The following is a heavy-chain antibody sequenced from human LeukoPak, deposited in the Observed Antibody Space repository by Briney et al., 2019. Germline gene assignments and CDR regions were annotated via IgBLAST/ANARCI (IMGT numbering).Heavy chain of an antibody. CDR1: GFTFNKFG. J-gene: IGHJ4*02. D-gene: IGHD2-21*02. CDR2: IDNTFSNYVFSDVST. Sequence: GGSLRLSCVASGFTFNKFGMNWVRQAPGGGLEWVSSIDNTFSNYVFSDVSTYYADSVKGRFTISRDDSKNTVYLQMNSVKHDGTALYYCTEGLGHGSETAYFDYWGQGILVTVSS. V-gene: IGHV3-23*01. CDR3: TEGLGHGSETAYFDY.